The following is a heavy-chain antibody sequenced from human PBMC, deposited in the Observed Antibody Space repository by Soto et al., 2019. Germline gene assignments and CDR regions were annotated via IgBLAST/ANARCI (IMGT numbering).Heavy chain of an antibody. J-gene: IGHJ6*02. CDR1: GGTFSSYA. CDR2: IIPIFGTA. Sequence: GASVKVSCKASGGTFSSYAISWVRQAPGQGLEWMGGIIPIFGTANYAQKFQGRVTITADKSTSTAYMELSSLRSEDTAVYYCARVGAVAGKHYYYYGMDVWGQGTTVTVSS. D-gene: IGHD6-19*01. CDR3: ARVGAVAGKHYYYYGMDV. V-gene: IGHV1-69*06.